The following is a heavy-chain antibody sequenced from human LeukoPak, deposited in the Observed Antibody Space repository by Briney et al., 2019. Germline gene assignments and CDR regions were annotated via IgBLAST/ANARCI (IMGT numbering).Heavy chain of an antibody. CDR3: ARAPPSGWQRDGTRTYNWFDP. D-gene: IGHD6-19*01. CDR1: GGSISSSNW. Sequence: PSGTLSLTCAVSGGSISSSNWWSWVRQPPGKGLEWIGESYHSGSTNYNPSLKSRVTISVDKSKNQFSLKLSSVTAADTAVYYCARAPPSGWQRDGTRTYNWFDPWGQGTLVTVSS. V-gene: IGHV4-4*02. CDR2: SYHSGST. J-gene: IGHJ5*02.